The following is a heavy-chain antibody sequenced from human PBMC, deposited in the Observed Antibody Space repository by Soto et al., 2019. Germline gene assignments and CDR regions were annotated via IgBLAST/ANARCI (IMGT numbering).Heavy chain of an antibody. Sequence: SETLSLTCTVSGGSISSYYWSWIRQPPGKGLEWIGYIYYSGSTNYNPSLKSRVTISVDTSKNQFSLKLSSVTAADTAVYYCARLGFYGSGPEDYGMDVWGQGTTVTVSS. CDR2: IYYSGST. CDR1: GGSISSYY. D-gene: IGHD3-10*01. V-gene: IGHV4-59*08. CDR3: ARLGFYGSGPEDYGMDV. J-gene: IGHJ6*02.